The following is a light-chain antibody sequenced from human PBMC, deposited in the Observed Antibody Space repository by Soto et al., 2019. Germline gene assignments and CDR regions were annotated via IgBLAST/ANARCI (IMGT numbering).Light chain of an antibody. J-gene: IGKJ5*01. CDR1: QSVSSY. Sequence: EIVLTQSPATLSLSPGERATLSCRASQSVSSYLAWYQQKPGQAPRLLIYAASNRATGVPARFSGSGSGTDFTLTISSLGPEDCEVYYCQQRSNWPPITFGEGTRLEIK. CDR2: AAS. V-gene: IGKV3-11*01. CDR3: QQRSNWPPIT.